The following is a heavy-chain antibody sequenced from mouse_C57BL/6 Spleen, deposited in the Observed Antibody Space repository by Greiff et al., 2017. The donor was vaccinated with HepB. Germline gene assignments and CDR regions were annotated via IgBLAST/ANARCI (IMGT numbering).Heavy chain of an antibody. V-gene: IGHV5-17*01. D-gene: IGHD2-4*01. Sequence: EVQRVESGGGLVKPGGSLKLSCAASGFTFSDYGMHWVRQAPEKGLEWVAYISSGSSTIYYADTVKGRFTISRDNAKNTLCLQMTSLRSEDTAMYYCAIIYDYDAYAMDYWGQGTSVTFSS. CDR1: GFTFSDYG. J-gene: IGHJ4*01. CDR3: AIIYDYDAYAMDY. CDR2: ISSGSSTI.